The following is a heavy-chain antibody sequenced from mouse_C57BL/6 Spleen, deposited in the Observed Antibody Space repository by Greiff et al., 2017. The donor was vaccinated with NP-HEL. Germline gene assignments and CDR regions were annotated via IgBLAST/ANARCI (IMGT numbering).Heavy chain of an antibody. D-gene: IGHD1-1*01. CDR2: IYPGSGNP. J-gene: IGHJ1*03. CDR1: GYTFTDYY. V-gene: IGHV1-76*01. Sequence: VQLQQSGAELVRPGASVKLSCKASGYTFTDYYINWVKQRPGQGLEWIARIYPGSGNPYYNEKFKGKATLTAEKSSSTAYMQLSSLTSEDSAVYFCARSEYYGSSYGYFDVWGTGTTVTVSS. CDR3: ARSEYYGSSYGYFDV.